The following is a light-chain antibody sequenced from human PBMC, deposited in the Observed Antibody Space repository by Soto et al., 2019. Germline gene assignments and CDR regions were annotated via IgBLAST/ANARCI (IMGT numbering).Light chain of an antibody. CDR3: SSYTISSTLF. Sequence: QSALTQPASVSGSPGQSITISCTGTSSDVGGYNYVSWYQQHPGKAPKLVIYDVSNRPSGVSNRFSGSKSGNTASLTISGLQAEDEADYYCSSYTISSTLFFGTGTKVTVL. CDR1: SSDVGGYNY. J-gene: IGLJ1*01. V-gene: IGLV2-14*01. CDR2: DVS.